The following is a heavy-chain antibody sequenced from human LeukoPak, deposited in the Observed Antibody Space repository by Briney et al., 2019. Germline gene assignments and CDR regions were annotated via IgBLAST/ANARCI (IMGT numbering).Heavy chain of an antibody. D-gene: IGHD7-27*01. V-gene: IGHV3-20*04. CDR2: VNWNGGIT. J-gene: IGHJ6*03. CDR1: GFNFDDYG. Sequence: PGGSLRLSCAASGFNFDDYGMSWVRQGPGRGLEWGSGVNWNGGITGYVDSVKGRFTISRDNAKNSLYLQMNSLRAEDTALYYCARVNTGEDYYHYHYMDVWGKGTTVTVSS. CDR3: ARVNTGEDYYHYHYMDV.